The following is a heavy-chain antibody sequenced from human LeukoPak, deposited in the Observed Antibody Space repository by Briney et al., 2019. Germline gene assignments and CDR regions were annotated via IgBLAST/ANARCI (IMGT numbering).Heavy chain of an antibody. Sequence: SETLSLTCIVSGGSISSYYWNWIRQPPGKGLEWIGYIYYSGSTKYNPSLKSRVTISVDTPKNQFSLKLSSVTAADTAVYYCARDKAAAGEGLDYWGQGTLVTVSS. V-gene: IGHV4-59*12. D-gene: IGHD6-13*01. CDR3: ARDKAAAGEGLDY. J-gene: IGHJ4*02. CDR2: IYYSGST. CDR1: GGSISSYY.